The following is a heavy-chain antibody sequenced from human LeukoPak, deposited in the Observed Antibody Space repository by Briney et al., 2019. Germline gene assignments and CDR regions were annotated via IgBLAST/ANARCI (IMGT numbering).Heavy chain of an antibody. V-gene: IGHV3-30*04. J-gene: IGHJ4*02. CDR3: AGPVGARND. CDR1: GFTFSSYA. CDR2: ISYDGSNK. D-gene: IGHD1-26*01. Sequence: QTGGSLRLSCAASGFTFSSYAMHWVRQAPGKGLEWVAVISYDGSNKYYADSVKGRFTISRDNSKNTLYLQMNSLRAEDTAVYYCAGPVGARNDWGQGTLVTVSS.